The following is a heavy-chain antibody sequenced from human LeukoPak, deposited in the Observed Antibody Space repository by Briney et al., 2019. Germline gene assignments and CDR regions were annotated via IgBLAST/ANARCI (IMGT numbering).Heavy chain of an antibody. V-gene: IGHV4-61*02. Sequence: SQTLSLTCTVSGGLISSGSYYWSWIRQPAGKGLEWIGRIYSSGSTNYNPALRSRLTISVDTSKNQFSLKLSSVTAADTAVYYCASTICISTSCYPGVVDYWGRGTLVTVSS. J-gene: IGHJ4*02. CDR3: ASTICISTSCYPGVVDY. CDR2: IYSSGST. D-gene: IGHD2-2*01. CDR1: GGLISSGSYY.